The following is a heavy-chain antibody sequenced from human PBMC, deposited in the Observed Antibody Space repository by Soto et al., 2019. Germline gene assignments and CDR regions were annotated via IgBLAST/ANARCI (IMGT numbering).Heavy chain of an antibody. CDR3: ARGPMTMFWGLPGPVDS. V-gene: IGHV1-3*01. CDR1: GYTFTSYA. D-gene: IGHD3-10*01. J-gene: IGHJ4*02. Sequence: QVQLVQSGAEVKKPGASVKVSCKASGYTFTSYAMHWVRQAPGQRLEWMGWISAGDGNTKYSQKFQGRVTITRDTSASTANMELSSRISEDTAVDYCARGPMTMFWGLPGPVDSWGQGTLVTVSS. CDR2: ISAGDGNT.